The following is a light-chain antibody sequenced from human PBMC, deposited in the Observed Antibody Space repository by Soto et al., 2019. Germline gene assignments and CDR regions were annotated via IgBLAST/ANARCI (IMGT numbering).Light chain of an antibody. V-gene: IGLV4-69*01. Sequence: QLVLTQSPSASASLGASVKLTCTLSSGHSSYAIAWHQQQPEKGPRYLMKLNSDGSHSKGDGIPDHFSGSSSGAERYLTISSLQSEDEADYYCQTWGTGIYWVFGGGTKVTVL. CDR2: LNSDGSH. CDR1: SGHSSYA. CDR3: QTWGTGIYWV. J-gene: IGLJ3*02.